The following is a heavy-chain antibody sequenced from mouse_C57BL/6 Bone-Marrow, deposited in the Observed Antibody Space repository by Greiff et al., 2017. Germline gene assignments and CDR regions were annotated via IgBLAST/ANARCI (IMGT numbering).Heavy chain of an antibody. V-gene: IGHV1-81*01. D-gene: IGHD1-1*01. CDR1: GYTFTSYG. Sequence: VKLVESGAELARPGASVKLSCKASGYTFTSYGISWVKQRTGQGLEWIGEIYPRSGNTYYNEKFKGKATLTADKSSSTAYMELRSLTSEDSAVYFCARSTVVATNFDYWGQGTTLTVSS. CDR3: ARSTVVATNFDY. J-gene: IGHJ2*01. CDR2: IYPRSGNT.